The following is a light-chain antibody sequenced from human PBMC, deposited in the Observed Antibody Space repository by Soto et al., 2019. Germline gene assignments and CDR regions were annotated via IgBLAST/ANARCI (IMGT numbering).Light chain of an antibody. J-gene: IGKJ3*01. CDR2: GAS. Sequence: EIVLTQTPGTLSLSPGKRATLSCRASRRFSNYLGWYQQKPGQPPRLLIYGASSRATGIPDRFSGSGSGTDFILTITTLEPEDFAVYYCQEYLNLPFAFGPGTRLDIK. V-gene: IGKV3-20*01. CDR3: QEYLNLPFA. CDR1: RRFSNY.